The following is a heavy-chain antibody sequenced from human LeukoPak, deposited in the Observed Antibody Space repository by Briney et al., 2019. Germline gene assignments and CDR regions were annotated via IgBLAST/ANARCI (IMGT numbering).Heavy chain of an antibody. CDR3: ASFSTSWGVYFDY. D-gene: IGHD2-2*01. Sequence: SETLSLTCAVYGVSFSGYYWSWIRQPPGKGLEWIGEINHSGSTNYNPSLKSRVTISVDTSKNQFSLKLSSVTAADTAVYYCASFSTSWGVYFDYWGQGTLVTVSS. CDR2: INHSGST. CDR1: GVSFSGYY. J-gene: IGHJ4*02. V-gene: IGHV4-34*01.